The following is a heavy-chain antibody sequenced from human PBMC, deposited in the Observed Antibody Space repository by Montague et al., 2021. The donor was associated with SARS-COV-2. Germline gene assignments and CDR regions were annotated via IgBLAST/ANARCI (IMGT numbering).Heavy chain of an antibody. J-gene: IGHJ2*01. CDR3: ARDGYNAHQNYWYFDL. CDR1: GGSISTYY. Sequence: SETLSLTCTVSGGSISTYYWSWIRQPPGKGLEWIGHIYYSGSTNXXPSLKGRVTISVDTSKNQFSLKLSSVTAADTAVYYCARDGYNAHQNYWYFDLWGRGTLVTVSS. CDR2: IYYSGST. D-gene: IGHD5-24*01. V-gene: IGHV4-59*12.